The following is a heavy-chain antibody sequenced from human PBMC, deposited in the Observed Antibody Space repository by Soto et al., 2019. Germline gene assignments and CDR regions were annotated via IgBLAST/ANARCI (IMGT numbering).Heavy chain of an antibody. CDR2: IWHDGNNK. D-gene: IGHD1-26*01. J-gene: IGHJ6*02. Sequence: QVQLVESGGGVVQPGRSLRLSCAASGFTFSNYGMHWVRQAPGKGLEWVAIIWHDGNNKYYADSVRGRFIISRDNSKNRLYLQMNSVRAEDTAVYYCASDLVGASDSYGLDVWGQGTPVTVSS. CDR1: GFTFSNYG. V-gene: IGHV3-33*01. CDR3: ASDLVGASDSYGLDV.